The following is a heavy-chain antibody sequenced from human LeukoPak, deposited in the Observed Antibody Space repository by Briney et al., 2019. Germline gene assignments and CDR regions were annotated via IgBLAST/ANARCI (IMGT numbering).Heavy chain of an antibody. CDR2: IYYSGTT. CDR3: ARNLHYYYYMDV. Sequence: SETLSLTCTVSAGSISSSSYFWGWIRQPPGKGLEWIGYIYYSGTTNYNPSLTSRVTISVDTSKNQFSLRLSSVTAADTAVYYCARNLHYYYYMDVWGKGTTVTISS. V-gene: IGHV4-61*05. J-gene: IGHJ6*03. CDR1: AGSISSSSYF.